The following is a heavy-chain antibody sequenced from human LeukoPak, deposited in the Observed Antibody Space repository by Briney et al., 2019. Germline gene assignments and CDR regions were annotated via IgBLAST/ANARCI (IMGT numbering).Heavy chain of an antibody. CDR3: ARVVWAVAGGGFDY. CDR2: INHSGST. CDR1: GVSFSGYY. Sequence: PSETLSLTCAAYGVSFSGYYWSWIRQPPGKGLEWIGEINHSGSTNYNPSLKSRVTISVDTSKNQFSLQLNSVTPEDPAVYYCARVVWAVAGGGFDYGGQGTLVTVSS. V-gene: IGHV4-34*01. J-gene: IGHJ4*02. D-gene: IGHD6-19*01.